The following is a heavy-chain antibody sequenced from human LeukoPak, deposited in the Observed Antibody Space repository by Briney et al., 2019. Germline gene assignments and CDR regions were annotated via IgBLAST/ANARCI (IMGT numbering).Heavy chain of an antibody. Sequence: SETLSLTCTVSGGSISSYYWSWIRQPPGKGLEWIGYIYYSGSTNYNPSLKSRVTISVDTSKNQFSLKLSSVTAADTAVYYCASRLYYGGHEGAFDIWGQGTMVTVSS. CDR1: GGSISSYY. V-gene: IGHV4-59*01. J-gene: IGHJ3*02. D-gene: IGHD4-23*01. CDR3: ASRLYYGGHEGAFDI. CDR2: IYYSGST.